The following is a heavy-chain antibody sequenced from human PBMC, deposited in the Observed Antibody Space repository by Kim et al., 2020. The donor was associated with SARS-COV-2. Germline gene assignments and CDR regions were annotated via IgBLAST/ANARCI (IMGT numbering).Heavy chain of an antibody. Sequence: GRFTISRENAKNSLYLQMNSLRAGDTAVYYCARVRATEGAAAGYYYGMDVWGQGTTVTVSS. D-gene: IGHD6-13*01. J-gene: IGHJ6*02. CDR3: ARVRATEGAAAGYYYGMDV. V-gene: IGHV3-13*01.